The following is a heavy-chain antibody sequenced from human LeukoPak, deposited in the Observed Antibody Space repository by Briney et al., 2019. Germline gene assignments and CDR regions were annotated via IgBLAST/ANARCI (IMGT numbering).Heavy chain of an antibody. CDR1: GGSFSGYY. CDR3: ARGPGHIVVVTATPYYYYGMDV. D-gene: IGHD2-21*02. J-gene: IGHJ6*02. V-gene: IGHV4-34*01. Sequence: SETLSLTCAVYGGSFSGYYWSWIRQPPGKGLEWIGEINHSGSTNYNPSLKSRVTISVDTSKNQSSLKLSSVTAADTAVYYCARGPGHIVVVTATPYYYYGMDVWGQGTTVTVSS. CDR2: INHSGST.